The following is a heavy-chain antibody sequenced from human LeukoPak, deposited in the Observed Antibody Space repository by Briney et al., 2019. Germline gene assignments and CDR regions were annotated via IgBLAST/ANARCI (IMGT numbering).Heavy chain of an antibody. Sequence: PSETLSLTCTVSGGSISSYYWSWIRQPAGKGLEWIGRIYTSGSTNYDPSLKSRVTMSVDTSKNQFSLKLSSVTAADTGVYYCASNMITFGGVIVTDAFDIWGQGTMVTVSS. CDR3: ASNMITFGGVIVTDAFDI. CDR2: IYTSGST. V-gene: IGHV4-4*07. J-gene: IGHJ3*02. CDR1: GGSISSYY. D-gene: IGHD3-16*02.